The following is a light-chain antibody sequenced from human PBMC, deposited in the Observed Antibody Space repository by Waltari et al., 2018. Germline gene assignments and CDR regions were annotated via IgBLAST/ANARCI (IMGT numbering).Light chain of an antibody. CDR1: QSLLHSNGYYY. J-gene: IGKJ4*01. CDR2: LGS. CDR3: MQALQTPLT. V-gene: IGKV2-28*01. Sequence: DIVMTQSPLSLPVTHGAPASISCRSSQSLLHSNGYYYLHWYLQKPGQSPQLLIHLGSNRASGVPDRFSGSGSGTDFTLKISRVEAEDVGVYYCMQALQTPLTFSGGTKVEIK.